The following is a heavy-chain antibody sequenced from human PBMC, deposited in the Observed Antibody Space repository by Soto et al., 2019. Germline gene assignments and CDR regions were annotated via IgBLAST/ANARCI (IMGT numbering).Heavy chain of an antibody. CDR2: IFYLGSS. CDR1: GDSIISSDFY. J-gene: IGHJ5*02. D-gene: IGHD3-3*02. Sequence: PSETLSLTCTVSGDSIISSDFYWGWVRQPPGKGLEWIGSIFYLGSSYYNPPLKSRVTMSVDTSKNQFSLRLRSVTAADTALYFCARHSLAIRKHNWFDPWGQGIMVTVSS. V-gene: IGHV4-39*01. CDR3: ARHSLAIRKHNWFDP.